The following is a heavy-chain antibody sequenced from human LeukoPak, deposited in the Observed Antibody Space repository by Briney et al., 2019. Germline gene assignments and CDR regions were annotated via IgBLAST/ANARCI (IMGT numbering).Heavy chain of an antibody. J-gene: IGHJ4*02. D-gene: IGHD6-13*01. Sequence: HGESLKISCKGSGYTFTSYGIRWVRQAPGQGLEWMGWISAYNGNTNYAQKLQGRVTMTTDTSTSTAYMELRSLRSDDTAVYYCTRVGRQQQLVAEYDYWGQGTLVTVSS. CDR1: GYTFTSYG. CDR2: ISAYNGNT. V-gene: IGHV1-18*01. CDR3: TRVGRQQQLVAEYDY.